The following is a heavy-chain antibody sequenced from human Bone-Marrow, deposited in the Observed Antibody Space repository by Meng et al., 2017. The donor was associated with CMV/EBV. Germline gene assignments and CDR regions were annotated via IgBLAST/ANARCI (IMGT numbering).Heavy chain of an antibody. Sequence: GESLKISCATSGFTFDDYTMHWVRQAPGKGLEWVSLISWDSGITYYVDSVKGRFTISRDNSENSLYLQMNSLRTEDTAFYYCARDISSGESFFSYWGQVTLVTVSS. CDR2: ISWDSGIT. J-gene: IGHJ4*01. V-gene: IGHV3-43*01. CDR3: ARDISSGESFFSY. CDR1: GFTFDDYT. D-gene: IGHD1-26*01.